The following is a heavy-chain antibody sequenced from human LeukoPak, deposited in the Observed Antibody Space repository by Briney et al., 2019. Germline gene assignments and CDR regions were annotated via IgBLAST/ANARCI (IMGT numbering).Heavy chain of an antibody. J-gene: IGHJ4*02. Sequence: GGSLRLSCAASGFTFSSYAMHWVRQAPGKGLEWVAVISYDGSNKYYADSVKGRFTISRDNAKNSLYLQMNSLRAEDTAVYYCARVTSGYYYVSPSPGYFDYWGQGTLVTVSS. V-gene: IGHV3-30-3*01. CDR1: GFTFSSYA. CDR2: ISYDGSNK. D-gene: IGHD3-22*01. CDR3: ARVTSGYYYVSPSPGYFDY.